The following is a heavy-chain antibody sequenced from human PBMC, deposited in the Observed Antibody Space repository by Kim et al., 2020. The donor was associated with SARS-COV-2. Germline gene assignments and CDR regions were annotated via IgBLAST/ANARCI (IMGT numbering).Heavy chain of an antibody. J-gene: IGHJ6*02. V-gene: IGHV3-48*04. CDR3: ARDDYGDYPPSYGMDV. CDR2: ISSSSSTI. Sequence: GGSLRLSCAASGFTFSSYSMNWVRQAPGKGLEWVSYISSSSSTIYYADSVKGRFTISRDNAKNSLYLQMNSLRAEDTAVYYCARDDYGDYPPSYGMDVWGQGTTVTVSS. D-gene: IGHD4-17*01. CDR1: GFTFSSYS.